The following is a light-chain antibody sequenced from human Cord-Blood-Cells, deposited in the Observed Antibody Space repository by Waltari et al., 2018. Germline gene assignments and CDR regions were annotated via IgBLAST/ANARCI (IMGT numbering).Light chain of an antibody. J-gene: IGLJ1*01. CDR3: SSYAGSNNYV. V-gene: IGLV2-8*01. CDR2: EVS. CDR1: SSDAGGYNY. Sequence: QSALTQPPSASGSPGQSVTIPCTGTSSDAGGYNYVSWYQQHPGKAPKLMIYEVSKWPSGVPDRFSGSKSGNTASLTVSGLQAEDEADYYCSSYAGSNNYVFGTGTKVTVL.